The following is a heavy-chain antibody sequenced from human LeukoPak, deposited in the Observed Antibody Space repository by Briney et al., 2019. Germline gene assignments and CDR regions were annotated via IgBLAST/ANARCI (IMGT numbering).Heavy chain of an antibody. CDR1: GYIFTGYY. CDR2: INPNSGGT. V-gene: IGHV1-2*02. CDR3: ATGPGKYYYDTSSYSGFHCYFDL. Sequence: ASVKVSCKASGYIFTGYYVHWVRQAPGQGLEWMEWINPNSGGTNYAQKFQGRVTMTRDTSISTAYMELSRLRSDDTAVYYCATGPGKYYYDTSSYSGFHCYFDLWGRGTLVTVSS. J-gene: IGHJ2*01. D-gene: IGHD3-22*01.